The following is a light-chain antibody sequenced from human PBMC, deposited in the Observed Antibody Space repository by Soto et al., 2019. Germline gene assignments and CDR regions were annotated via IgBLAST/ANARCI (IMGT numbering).Light chain of an antibody. J-gene: IGLJ2*01. CDR3: AAWYASLSGVV. Sequence: QSVLTQPPSASGTPGQRVTISCSGSSSNIGSNYVYWYQQLPGTAPKLLIYRNNQRPSGVPDRCSGSKSGTSASLAISWLRSADEADYYCAAWYASLSGVVFGGGTKLTVL. CDR2: RNN. CDR1: SSNIGSNY. V-gene: IGLV1-47*01.